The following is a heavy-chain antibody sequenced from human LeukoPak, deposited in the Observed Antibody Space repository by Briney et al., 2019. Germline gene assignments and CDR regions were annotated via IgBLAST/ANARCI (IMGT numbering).Heavy chain of an antibody. CDR1: GFTFTAYL. V-gene: IGHV3-30-3*01. Sequence: PGGSLRLSCAASGFTFTAYLIHWVRQAPGKGLEWVAVMSSDGNAMFYADSVKGRFTISRDNSKNTLYLQMNSLRAEDTAVYYCVREIFGSGSYPDFWGQGTLVTVSS. CDR2: MSSDGNAM. CDR3: VREIFGSGSYPDF. D-gene: IGHD3-10*01. J-gene: IGHJ4*02.